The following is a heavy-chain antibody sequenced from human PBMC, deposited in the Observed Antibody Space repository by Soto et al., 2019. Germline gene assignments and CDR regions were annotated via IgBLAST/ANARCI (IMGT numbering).Heavy chain of an antibody. CDR3: AKGGTTVIDN. V-gene: IGHV3-23*01. CDR1: GFTFSSYA. Sequence: EVQLLESGGGLVQPEGSLRLSCAASGFTFSSYAMSWVRQAPGKGLEWVSAIDSSGSGTYYADSVKGRFTISRDNSINTLYLQMNSLRAEDKAVYYCAKGGTTVIDNWGQGTLVTVSS. J-gene: IGHJ4*02. CDR2: IDSSGSGT. D-gene: IGHD4-4*01.